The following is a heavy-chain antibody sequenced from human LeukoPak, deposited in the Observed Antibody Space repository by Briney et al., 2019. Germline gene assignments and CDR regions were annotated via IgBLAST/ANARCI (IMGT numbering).Heavy chain of an antibody. CDR2: IKSKTDGGTA. Sequence: GGSQRLSCAASGFTFSNAWMTWVRQAPGKGLEWVGRIKSKTDGGTAESIAPVKGRFIFSRDDSKNTLYLDMNSLKSEDTAVYYCSTDSPIFHWGQGTLVTVSS. J-gene: IGHJ4*02. CDR3: STDSPIFH. CDR1: GFTFSNAW. V-gene: IGHV3-15*01. D-gene: IGHD3-3*01.